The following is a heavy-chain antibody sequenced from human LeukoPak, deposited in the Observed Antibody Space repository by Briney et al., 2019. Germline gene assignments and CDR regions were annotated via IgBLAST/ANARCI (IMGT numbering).Heavy chain of an antibody. D-gene: IGHD6-13*01. J-gene: IGHJ4*02. CDR1: GFTSSGYA. CDR2: ISYDGSIK. Sequence: GGSLRLSCAASGFTSSGYAMHWVRQAPGKGLEWVAVISYDGSIKYSADSVEGRFTISRDNSKNTLYLQMNSMRAEGTAVYYCARDLGAAAGTSDYWGQGTLVTVSS. V-gene: IGHV3-30*04. CDR3: ARDLGAAAGTSDY.